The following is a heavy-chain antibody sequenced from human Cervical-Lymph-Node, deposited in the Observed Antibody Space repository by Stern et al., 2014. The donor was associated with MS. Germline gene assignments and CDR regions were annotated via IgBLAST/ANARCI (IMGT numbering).Heavy chain of an antibody. V-gene: IGHV3-9*01. CDR2: LGWNNEGR. CDR1: GFQFDDFA. CDR3: AKADDYAAGIDA. J-gene: IGHJ5*02. Sequence: VQLVESGGGMVQPGRSLRLSCEASGFQFDDFAMHLVRQAQATGLEWVSGLGWNNEGRGYADSVLGRFTISRDNAKSALYLQMNSLTAEDTALYYCAKADDYAAGIDAWGQGTLVVVSS. D-gene: IGHD3-16*01.